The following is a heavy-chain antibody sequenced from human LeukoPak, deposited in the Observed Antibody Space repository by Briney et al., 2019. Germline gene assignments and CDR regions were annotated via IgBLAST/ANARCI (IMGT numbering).Heavy chain of an antibody. Sequence: ASVKVSCKASGYTFTSYGISWVRQAPGQGLEWMGWISAYNGNTNYAQKLQGRVTITADKSTSTAYMELSSLRSEDTAVYYCARADNYDSSGSHFDYWGQGTLVTVSS. CDR2: ISAYNGNT. D-gene: IGHD3-22*01. CDR3: ARADNYDSSGSHFDY. J-gene: IGHJ4*02. V-gene: IGHV1-18*01. CDR1: GYTFTSYG.